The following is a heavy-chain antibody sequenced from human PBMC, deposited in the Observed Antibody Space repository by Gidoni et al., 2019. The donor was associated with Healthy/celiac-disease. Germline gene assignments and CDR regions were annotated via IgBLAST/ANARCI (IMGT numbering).Heavy chain of an antibody. J-gene: IGHJ4*02. CDR3: ARAGASGWWYVTPDFDY. V-gene: IGHV1-18*01. CDR1: GYTFTSYG. CDR2: ISAYNGNT. D-gene: IGHD6-19*01. Sequence: QVQLVQSGAEVKKPGASVKVSGKASGYTFTSYGISWVRQAPGQGLEWMGWISAYNGNTNYAQKLQGRVTMTTDTSTSTAYMELRSLRSDDTAVYYCARAGASGWWYVTPDFDYWGQGTLVTVSS.